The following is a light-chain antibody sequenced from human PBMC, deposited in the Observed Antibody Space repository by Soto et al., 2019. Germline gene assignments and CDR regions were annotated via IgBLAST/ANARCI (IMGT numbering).Light chain of an antibody. J-gene: IGKJ4*01. CDR2: GAS. CDR3: QQYGSSPFT. V-gene: IGKV3-15*01. CDR1: QSVGDN. Sequence: VMTQSPATLSVSPGERVTLSCRSSQSVGDNLAWFQQKPGQGPRLLIYGASTRATGIPVRFSGSGSETDFTLTISSLRSEDSAVYYCQQYGSSPFTFGGGTKVDIK.